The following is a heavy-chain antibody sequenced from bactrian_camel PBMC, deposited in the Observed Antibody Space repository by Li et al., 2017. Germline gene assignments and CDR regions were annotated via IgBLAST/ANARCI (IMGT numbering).Heavy chain of an antibody. CDR3: ATPEKARGCTVASFMAY. Sequence: VQLVESGGGSVQAGGSLRLSCVVSGYSDSTYCMGWFRQAPGKGLEWVSTINSGSGGSTNYADSVKGRFTISRDNAKNILYLQMNTLRPEDAGIYYCATPEKARGCTVASFMAYWGQGTQVTVS. D-gene: IGHD6*01. CDR2: INSGSGGST. J-gene: IGHJ4*01. V-gene: IGHV3S40*01. CDR1: GYSDSTYC.